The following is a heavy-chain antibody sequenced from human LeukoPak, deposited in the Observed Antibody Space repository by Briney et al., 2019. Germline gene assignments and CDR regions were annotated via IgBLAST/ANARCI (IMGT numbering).Heavy chain of an antibody. V-gene: IGHV3-30*02. D-gene: IGHD5-18*01. Sequence: GGSLRLSCTASEFTVSSYGMIWVRQAPGKGLEWVAFIRYDGTNIYYADSMKGRFTISRDNSKNTLHLQMNSQRAEDTAVYYCAKERHSYGQDCYFHYWRQASLVTVSS. CDR3: AKERHSYGQDCYFHY. J-gene: IGHJ4*02. CDR2: IRYDGTNI. CDR1: EFTVSSYG.